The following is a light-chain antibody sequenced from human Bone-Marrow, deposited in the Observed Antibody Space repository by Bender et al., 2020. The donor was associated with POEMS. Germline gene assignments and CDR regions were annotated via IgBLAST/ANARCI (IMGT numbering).Light chain of an antibody. CDR3: CSYAGDSIVV. Sequence: QSVLTQPPSASGTPGQSVIISCSGTDSNFGGNNVNWYQHLPGTAPRLVVYSNYQRPSGVSNRFSGSKSGNTASLTISGLQAEDEADYYCCSYAGDSIVVFGGGTKVTVL. V-gene: IGLV1-44*01. CDR2: SNY. J-gene: IGLJ2*01. CDR1: DSNFGGNN.